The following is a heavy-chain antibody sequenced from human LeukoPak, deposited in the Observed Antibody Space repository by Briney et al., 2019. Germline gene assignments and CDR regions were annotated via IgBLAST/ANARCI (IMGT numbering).Heavy chain of an antibody. D-gene: IGHD2-2*01. CDR1: RLTPIRFL. J-gene: IGHJ4*02. Sequence: GRCLRPSPAPSRLTPIRFLMSSGPQAASQRLEWVANIKQDGSEKYYVDSVKGRFTISRDNAKNSLYLLMNSLRAEDTAVYYCAREDNSVVSNWGQGNLVTVSS. CDR2: IKQDGSEK. V-gene: IGHV3-7*01. CDR3: AREDNSVVSN.